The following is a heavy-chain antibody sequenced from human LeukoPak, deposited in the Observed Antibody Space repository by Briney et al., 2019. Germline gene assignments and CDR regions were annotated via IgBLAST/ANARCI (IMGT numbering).Heavy chain of an antibody. CDR2: IRGGGDT. Sequence: GGSLRLACAASGFTFSNYAMSWVRQAPARVLEWVSSIRGGGDTFYADSVKGRFTLSRDDSRNTVYLQLNNLRVEDTAVYYCAKANWVSNADAVWWGQGTLVTVSS. CDR1: GFTFSNYA. D-gene: IGHD1-1*01. CDR3: AKANWVSNADAVW. J-gene: IGHJ4*02. V-gene: IGHV3-23*01.